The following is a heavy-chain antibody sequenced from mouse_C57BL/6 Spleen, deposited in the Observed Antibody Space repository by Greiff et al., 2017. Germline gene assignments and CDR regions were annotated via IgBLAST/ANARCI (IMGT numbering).Heavy chain of an antibody. CDR2: IDPEDGET. J-gene: IGHJ3*01. D-gene: IGHD1-1*01. CDR3: ATPLYHGSSLAWFAY. CDR1: GFNITDYY. Sequence: VQLQQSGAELVKPGASVKLSCTASGFNITDYYMHWVKQRTEQGLEWIGRIDPEDGETKYAPKFQGKATITADTSSNTAYLQLSSLTSEDSAVSYFATPLYHGSSLAWFAYWGQGTLVTVSA. V-gene: IGHV14-2*01.